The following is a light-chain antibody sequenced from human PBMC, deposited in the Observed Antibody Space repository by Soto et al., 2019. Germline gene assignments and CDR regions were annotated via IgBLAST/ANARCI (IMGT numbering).Light chain of an antibody. CDR1: QSVSSN. CDR2: GAS. V-gene: IGKV3-15*01. J-gene: IGKJ1*01. Sequence: EIVMTQSPATLSVSPWERATLSCRASQSVSSNLAWYQQKPGQAPRLLIYGASTRATGIPARFSGSGSGTEFTLTISSLQSEDFAVYYCQQYNNWQWTFGQGTKVDI. CDR3: QQYNNWQWT.